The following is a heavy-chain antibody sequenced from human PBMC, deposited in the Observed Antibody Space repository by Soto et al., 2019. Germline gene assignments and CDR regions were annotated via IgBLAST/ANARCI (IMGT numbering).Heavy chain of an antibody. J-gene: IGHJ6*02. CDR3: ARDTVVVPPLGMDV. V-gene: IGHV3-30-3*01. CDR1: GFNFNNYA. CDR2: ITYDGSDK. Sequence: QVQLVESGGGVVQPGRSLRLSCAGSGFNFNNYAMHWVRQAPGKGLEWVAVITYDGSDKYYADSVKGRFTISRDNSKNTLYLQMNSLRAEDTAVYYCARDTVVVPPLGMDVWGQGTTVTVAS. D-gene: IGHD2-2*01.